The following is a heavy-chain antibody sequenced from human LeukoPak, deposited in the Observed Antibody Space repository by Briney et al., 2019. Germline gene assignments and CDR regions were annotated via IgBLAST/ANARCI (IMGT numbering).Heavy chain of an antibody. D-gene: IGHD6-19*01. Sequence: GRSLRLSCAASGFTFNTYAMHWVRQAPGKGLEWVAVISYDGSNNYYADSVKARFTISRDNSKNTLYLQMNSLRAEDTAVYHCARASGIAVAGTFFEHWGQGTLVTVFS. V-gene: IGHV3-30*01. CDR3: ARASGIAVAGTFFEH. J-gene: IGHJ4*02. CDR1: GFTFNTYA. CDR2: ISYDGSNN.